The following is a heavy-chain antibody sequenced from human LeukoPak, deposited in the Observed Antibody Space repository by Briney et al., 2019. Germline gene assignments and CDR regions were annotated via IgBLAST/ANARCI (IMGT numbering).Heavy chain of an antibody. CDR2: IYPGDSDT. J-gene: IGHJ4*02. Sequence: GEFLKISCKGSGYSFTTYWIGWVRQMPGKGLGWMGIIYPGDSDTRYSPSFQGQVTISADKSISTAYLQWSSLKASDTAMYYCARARYCSGGTCYAEYWGQGTLVTVSS. CDR3: ARARYCSGGTCYAEY. V-gene: IGHV5-51*01. D-gene: IGHD2-15*01. CDR1: GYSFTTYW.